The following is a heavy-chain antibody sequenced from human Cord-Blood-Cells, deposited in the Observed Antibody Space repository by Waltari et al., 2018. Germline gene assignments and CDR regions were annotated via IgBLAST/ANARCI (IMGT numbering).Heavy chain of an antibody. CDR2: INHSGST. CDR3: ARSLQNIAAAGSFDY. CDR1: GGSFSGYY. V-gene: IGHV4-34*01. Sequence: QVQLQQWGAGLLKPSETLSLTCAVHGGSFSGYYWSWIRQPPGKGLEWIGEINHSGSTNYNPSLKSRVTISVDTSKNQFSLKLSSVTAADTAVYYCARSLQNIAAAGSFDYWGQGTLVTVSS. D-gene: IGHD6-13*01. J-gene: IGHJ4*02.